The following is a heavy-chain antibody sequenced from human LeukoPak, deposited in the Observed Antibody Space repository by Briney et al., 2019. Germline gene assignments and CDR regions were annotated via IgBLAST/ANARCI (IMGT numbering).Heavy chain of an antibody. D-gene: IGHD6-19*01. Sequence: PGGSLRLSCAASGFTFSSYWMSWVRQAPGKGLVWVANIKQDGSEKYYVDSVKGRFTISRDNAKNSLYLQMNSLRAEDTAVYYCARGIAVAGTCYFDYWGQGTLVTVSS. J-gene: IGHJ4*02. CDR3: ARGIAVAGTCYFDY. CDR2: IKQDGSEK. V-gene: IGHV3-7*01. CDR1: GFTFSSYW.